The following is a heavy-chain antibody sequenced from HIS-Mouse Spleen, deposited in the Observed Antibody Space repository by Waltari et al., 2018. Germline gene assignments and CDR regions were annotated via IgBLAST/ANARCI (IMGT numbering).Heavy chain of an antibody. CDR1: GGSISSSSYY. D-gene: IGHD3-10*01. CDR2: IYYSGST. J-gene: IGHJ4*02. CDR3: ARAYYYGSGSYYKGYFDY. Sequence: QLQLQESGPGLVKPSETLSLTCTVSGGSISSSSYYWGWIRQPPGKGLEWIGSIYYSGSTYYNPSLKSRVNISVDTSKNQFSLKLSSVTAADTAVYYCARAYYYGSGSYYKGYFDYWGQGTLVTVSS. V-gene: IGHV4-39*07.